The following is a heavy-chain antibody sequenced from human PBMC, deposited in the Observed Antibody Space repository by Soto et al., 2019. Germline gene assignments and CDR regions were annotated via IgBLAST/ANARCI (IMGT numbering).Heavy chain of an antibody. CDR1: GFPFSSYW. Sequence: PGGSLRLSCAASGFPFSSYWMHWVRQAPGKGLVWVSRINSDGSRTSYADSVKGRFTISRDNANNTLCLQMNSLRADDTAVYYCARVVAAASYYYYGMDVWRQGTTVTVSS. D-gene: IGHD6-13*01. CDR2: INSDGSRT. J-gene: IGHJ6*02. V-gene: IGHV3-74*01. CDR3: ARVVAAASYYYYGMDV.